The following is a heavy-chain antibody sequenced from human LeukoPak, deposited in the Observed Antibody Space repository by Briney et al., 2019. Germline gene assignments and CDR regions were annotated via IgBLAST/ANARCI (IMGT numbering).Heavy chain of an antibody. CDR1: GFTFSSYG. D-gene: IGHD5-24*01. J-gene: IGHJ6*02. V-gene: IGHV3-33*01. CDR2: IWYDGSNK. CDR3: ARDLDGYNYYYYGMDV. Sequence: GGSLRLPCAASGFTFSSYGMHWVRQAPGKGLEWVAVIWYDGSNKYYADSVKGRFTISRDNSKNTLYLQMNSLRAEDTAVYYCARDLDGYNYYYYGMDVWGQGTTVTVSS.